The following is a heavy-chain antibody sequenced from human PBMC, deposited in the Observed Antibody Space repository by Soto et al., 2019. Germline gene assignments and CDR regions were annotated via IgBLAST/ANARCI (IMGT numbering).Heavy chain of an antibody. Sequence: QVQLVESGGGVVQPGRSLRLSCAASGFTFSSYGMHWVRQAPGKGLEWVAVIWYDGSNKYYADSVKGRFTISKDNSKNPLELQMESLRAEDTAGFYCARDRGVTGTTNLYYYGLDVWGQGTTVTVSS. CDR3: ARDRGVTGTTNLYYYGLDV. CDR1: GFTFSSYG. D-gene: IGHD1-7*01. V-gene: IGHV3-33*01. J-gene: IGHJ6*02. CDR2: IWYDGSNK.